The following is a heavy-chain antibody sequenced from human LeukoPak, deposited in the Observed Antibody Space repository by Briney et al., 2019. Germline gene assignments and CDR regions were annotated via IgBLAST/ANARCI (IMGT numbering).Heavy chain of an antibody. CDR3: AKLPRSYYYGSGSLFDY. V-gene: IGHV3-23*01. J-gene: IGHJ4*02. CDR1: GFTFSSYA. Sequence: KAGGSLRLSCAASGFTFSSYAMSWVRQAPGKGLEWASAISGSGGSTYYADSVKGRFTISRDNSKNTLYLQMNSLRAEDTAVYYCAKLPRSYYYGSGSLFDYWGQGTLVSVSS. D-gene: IGHD3-10*01. CDR2: ISGSGGST.